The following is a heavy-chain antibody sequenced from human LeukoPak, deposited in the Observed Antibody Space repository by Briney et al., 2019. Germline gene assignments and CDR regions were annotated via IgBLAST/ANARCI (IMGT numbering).Heavy chain of an antibody. Sequence: SETLSLTCTVSGGSISSGGYYWSWIRQPPGKGLEWIGYIYHSGSTYYNPSLKSRVTISVDRSKNQFSLKLSSVTAADTAVYYCASMAIVVVPAATVGLRAAGGWFDPWGQGTLVTVSS. D-gene: IGHD2-2*03. CDR1: GGSISSGGYY. CDR2: IYHSGST. CDR3: ASMAIVVVPAATVGLRAAGGWFDP. V-gene: IGHV4-30-2*01. J-gene: IGHJ5*02.